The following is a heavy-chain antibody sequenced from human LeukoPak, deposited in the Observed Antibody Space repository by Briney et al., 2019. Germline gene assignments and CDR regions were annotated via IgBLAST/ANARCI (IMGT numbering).Heavy chain of an antibody. CDR1: GFTFSTYS. CDR3: AAEREWLRIDY. J-gene: IGHJ4*02. CDR2: ISSGSSYI. D-gene: IGHD5-12*01. V-gene: IGHV3-21*01. Sequence: KPGGSLRLSCAASGFTFSTYSMSWVRQAPGRGLEWVSSISSGSSYIFYADSVKGRFTISRDNAKNSLYLQMNSLRAEDMAVYYCAAEREWLRIDYWGQGSLVTVSS.